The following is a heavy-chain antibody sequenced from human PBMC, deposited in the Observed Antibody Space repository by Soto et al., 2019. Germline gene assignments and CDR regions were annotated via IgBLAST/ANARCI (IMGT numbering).Heavy chain of an antibody. D-gene: IGHD2-15*01. CDR1: GYSFTSYW. V-gene: IGHV5-10-1*01. CDR3: AGYCSGGSCYPTPSLDYYGMDV. Sequence: GESLKISCKGSGYSFTSYWISWVRQMPGKGLEWMGRIDPSDSYTNYSPSFQGHVTISADKSISTAYLQWSSLKASDTAMYYCAGYCSGGSCYPTPSLDYYGMDVWGQGTTVTVS. CDR2: IDPSDSYT. J-gene: IGHJ6*02.